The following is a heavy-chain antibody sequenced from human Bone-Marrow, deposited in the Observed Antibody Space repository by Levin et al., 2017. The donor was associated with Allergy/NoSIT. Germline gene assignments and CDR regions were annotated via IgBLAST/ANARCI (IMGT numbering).Heavy chain of an antibody. D-gene: IGHD6-6*01. V-gene: IGHV3-21*01. CDR3: ARDQRIYSSSSYYYGMDV. Sequence: GGSLRLSCAASGFTFSSYSMNWVRQAPGKGLEWVSSISSSSSYIYYADSVKGRFTISRDNAKNSLYLQMNSLRAEDTAVYYCARDQRIYSSSSYYYGMDVWGQGTTVTVSS. CDR1: GFTFSSYS. CDR2: ISSSSSYI. J-gene: IGHJ6*02.